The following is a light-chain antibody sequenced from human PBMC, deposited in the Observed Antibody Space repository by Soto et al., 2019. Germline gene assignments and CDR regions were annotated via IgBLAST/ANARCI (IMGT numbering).Light chain of an antibody. CDR1: SSDVGGYNY. Sequence: QSALTQPPSVSGSPGQSITISCTGTSSDVGGYNYVSWYQQHPGKAPKLMIYDVSNRPSGVSNRFSGSKSGNTASLTISGLQDEDEAYYYCSSYTSGNPVFGGGTKLTVL. V-gene: IGLV2-14*01. CDR3: SSYTSGNPV. J-gene: IGLJ3*02. CDR2: DVS.